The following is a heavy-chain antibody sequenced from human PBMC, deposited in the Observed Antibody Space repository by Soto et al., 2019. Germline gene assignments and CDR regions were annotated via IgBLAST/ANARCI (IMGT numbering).Heavy chain of an antibody. CDR2: IYYSGST. CDR1: GGSISRYY. J-gene: IGHJ5*02. Sequence: SETLSLTCTVSGGSISRYYWSWIRQPPGKGLEWIGYIYYSGSTNYNPSLKSRVTISVDTSKNQFSLKLSSVTAADTAVYYCARDQSYSSSWYWFDPWGQGTLVTVS. D-gene: IGHD6-13*01. CDR3: ARDQSYSSSWYWFDP. V-gene: IGHV4-59*01.